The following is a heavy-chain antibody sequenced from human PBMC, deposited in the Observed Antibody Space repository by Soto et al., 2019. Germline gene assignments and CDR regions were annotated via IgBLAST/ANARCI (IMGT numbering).Heavy chain of an antibody. V-gene: IGHV4-39*01. Sequence: QLQLQESGPGLVKPSETLFLTCTVSVGSLGSSIYYWGWIRQPPGKGLEWIGSIYYSGSNYYNPSLKNRLTISVDTSKNQFSLKLNSVTAADTAVYYCARHEGMATMEYYFDYWGQGTLVTVSS. CDR3: ARHEGMATMEYYFDY. J-gene: IGHJ4*02. D-gene: IGHD5-12*01. CDR2: IYYSGSN. CDR1: VGSLGSSIYY.